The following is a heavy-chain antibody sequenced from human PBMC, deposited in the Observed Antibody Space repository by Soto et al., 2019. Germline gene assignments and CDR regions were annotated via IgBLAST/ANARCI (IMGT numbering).Heavy chain of an antibody. V-gene: IGHV4-61*01. CDR1: GDSVSSGRDY. Sequence: PSETLSLTCTVSGDSVSSGRDYWSWIRQPPGKGLEWIGYIHSSGSTNYNPSLKSRATISVDASKNQFSLNLSSVTAADTAMYYCAREYNSGATGYYFDSWGQGTLVTVSS. CDR2: IHSSGST. J-gene: IGHJ4*02. CDR3: AREYNSGATGYYFDS. D-gene: IGHD1-1*01.